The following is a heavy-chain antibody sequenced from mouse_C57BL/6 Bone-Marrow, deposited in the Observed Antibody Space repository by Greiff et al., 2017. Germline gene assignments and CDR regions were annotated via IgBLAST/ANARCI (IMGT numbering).Heavy chain of an antibody. V-gene: IGHV1-39*01. Sequence: EVQLQESGPELVKPGASVKISCKASGYSFTDYNMNWVKQSNGKSLDWIGVINPNYGTTSYNQKFKGKATLTVDQSSSTAYMQLNSLTSEDSAVYYCARRGDYGSSYWYFDVWGTGTTVTVSS. CDR2: INPNYGTT. J-gene: IGHJ1*03. CDR3: ARRGDYGSSYWYFDV. CDR1: GYSFTDYN. D-gene: IGHD1-1*01.